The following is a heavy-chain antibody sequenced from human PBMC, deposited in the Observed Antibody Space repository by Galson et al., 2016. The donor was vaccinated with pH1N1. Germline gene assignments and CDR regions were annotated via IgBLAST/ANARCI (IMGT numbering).Heavy chain of an antibody. J-gene: IGHJ6*02. CDR2: IWYDGISK. V-gene: IGHV3-33*01. CDR1: GFTFSSHG. D-gene: IGHD3-3*01. Sequence: SLRLSCATSGFTFSSHGMHWVRQAPGKGLEWVAVIWYDGISKDYGDSGKGRFTISRDNSKSTLYLQMNSLRVEDTAVYYCARVSPLFGEAMDVWGQGTTVIVSS. CDR3: ARVSPLFGEAMDV.